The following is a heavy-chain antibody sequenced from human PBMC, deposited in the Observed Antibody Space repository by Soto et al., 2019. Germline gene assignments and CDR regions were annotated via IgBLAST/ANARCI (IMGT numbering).Heavy chain of an antibody. D-gene: IGHD5-12*01. Sequence: GGSLRLSCAASGFTFSSYGMHWVRQAPGKGLEWVAVISYDGSNKYYADSVKGRFTISRDNSKNTLYLQMNSLRAEDTAVYYCAKDRFVEMATIGDYWGQGTLVTVSS. J-gene: IGHJ4*02. CDR2: ISYDGSNK. CDR1: GFTFSSYG. CDR3: AKDRFVEMATIGDY. V-gene: IGHV3-30*18.